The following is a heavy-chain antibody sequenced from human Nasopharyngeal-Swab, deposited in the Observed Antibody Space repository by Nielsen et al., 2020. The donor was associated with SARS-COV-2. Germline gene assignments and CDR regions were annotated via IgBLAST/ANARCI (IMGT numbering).Heavy chain of an antibody. D-gene: IGHD2-2*01. CDR3: ARGGPGYCSSTSCYGNWFDP. Sequence: WVRQAPGQGLEWMGWINPNSGGTNYGQKFQGWVTMTRDTSISTAYMELSRLRSDDTAVYYCARGGPGYCSSTSCYGNWFDPWGQGTLVTVSS. J-gene: IGHJ5*02. V-gene: IGHV1-2*04. CDR2: INPNSGGT.